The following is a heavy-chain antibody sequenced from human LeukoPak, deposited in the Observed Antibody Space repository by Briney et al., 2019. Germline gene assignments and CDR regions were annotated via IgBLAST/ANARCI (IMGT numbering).Heavy chain of an antibody. CDR3: ARAIAAATYYFDY. J-gene: IGHJ4*02. CDR2: IPGSAVST. Sequence: GGSLRLSCAASGFTFSTYAMSWVRQAPGKGLEWVSGIPGSAVSTYYADSVKGRFTISRDNSKNTLYLQLSSLRAEDSALYFCARAIAAATYYFDYWGQGTLVIVSS. CDR1: GFTFSTYA. V-gene: IGHV3-23*01. D-gene: IGHD6-13*01.